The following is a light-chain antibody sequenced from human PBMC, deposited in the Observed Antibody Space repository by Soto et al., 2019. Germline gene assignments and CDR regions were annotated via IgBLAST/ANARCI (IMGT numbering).Light chain of an antibody. J-gene: IGKJ1*01. CDR2: GTS. CDR3: QQYENSPWT. V-gene: IGKV3D-15*01. Sequence: EILMTQSPVTLSVSPGERATLSCRASQSVSSNLAWYQQKPGQAPSLLLYGTSTRATGVPDRFSGSGSGTDFTLTISRVEPEDFAVYYCQQYENSPWTFGQGTKVDI. CDR1: QSVSSN.